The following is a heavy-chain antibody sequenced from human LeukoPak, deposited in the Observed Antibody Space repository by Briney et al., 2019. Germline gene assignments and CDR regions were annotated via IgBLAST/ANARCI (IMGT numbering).Heavy chain of an antibody. Sequence: SETLSLTCTVSGGSISSSSYYWGWIRQPPGKGLEWIGSIYYSGSTYYNPSLKSRVTISVDTSKNQFSLKLSSVTAADTAVYYCARLQEVVGATGLFDPWGQGTLVTVSS. CDR3: ARLQEVVGATGLFDP. CDR1: GGSISSSSYY. V-gene: IGHV4-39*01. D-gene: IGHD1-26*01. CDR2: IYYSGST. J-gene: IGHJ5*02.